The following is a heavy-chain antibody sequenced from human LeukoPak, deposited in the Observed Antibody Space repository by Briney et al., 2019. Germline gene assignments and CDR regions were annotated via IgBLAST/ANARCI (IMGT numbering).Heavy chain of an antibody. CDR1: GFTFSSSA. V-gene: IGHV3-23*01. D-gene: IGHD1-26*01. Sequence: PGGSLRLSCAASGFTFSSSAMSWVRQAPGKGLEWVSGISGRDGSTYYADSVKGRFTISRDNSKNTLYLQMNSLRAEDTAVYYCARDGISGSYVDLFDYWGQGTLVTVSS. CDR3: ARDGISGSYVDLFDY. J-gene: IGHJ4*02. CDR2: ISGRDGST.